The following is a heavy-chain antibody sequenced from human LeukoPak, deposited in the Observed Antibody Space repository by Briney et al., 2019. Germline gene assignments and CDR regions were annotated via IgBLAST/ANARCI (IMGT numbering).Heavy chain of an antibody. J-gene: IGHJ4*02. CDR1: GYTFTSYY. CDR3: ARDLCSGGSCYLADY. CDR2: INPSGGST. V-gene: IGHV1-46*01. D-gene: IGHD2-15*01. Sequence: ASVKVSCKASGYTFTSYYMHWVRQAPGQGLEWMGVINPSGGSTSYAQKFQGRVTMTRDTSTSTVYMELSSLRSEDTAVYYCARDLCSGGSCYLADYWGQGTLVTVSS.